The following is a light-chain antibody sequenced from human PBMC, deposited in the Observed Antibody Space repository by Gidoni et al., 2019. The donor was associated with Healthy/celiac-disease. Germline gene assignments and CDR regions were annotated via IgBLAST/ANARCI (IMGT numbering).Light chain of an antibody. J-gene: IGKJ5*01. CDR3: MQTLQLPIT. CDR2: EVS. V-gene: IGKV2D-29*01. CDR1: QSLLYSDGKTY. Sequence: DIVMTSSPLSLSVTPGQPASISCKSRQSLLYSDGKTYLYWYLQKPGQAPQLLFYEVSKRFSGVPDRFSGTGSGTHFTLKISRVEAEDVGVYYCMQTLQLPITFGQGTRLEIK.